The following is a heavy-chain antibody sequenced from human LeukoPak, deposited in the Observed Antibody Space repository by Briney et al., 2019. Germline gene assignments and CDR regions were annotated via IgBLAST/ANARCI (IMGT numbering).Heavy chain of an antibody. CDR3: AKDHIRQYTSSYYFDY. V-gene: IGHV3-30*04. CDR2: ISFDGSNK. Sequence: PGGSLRLSRAASGFTFSSYAMHWVRQAPGKGLEWVAVISFDGSNKYYADSVKGRFTISRDNSKNTLYLQMDSLRAEDTAVYYCAKDHIRQYTSSYYFDYWGQGTLVTVSS. CDR1: GFTFSSYA. J-gene: IGHJ4*02. D-gene: IGHD6-6*01.